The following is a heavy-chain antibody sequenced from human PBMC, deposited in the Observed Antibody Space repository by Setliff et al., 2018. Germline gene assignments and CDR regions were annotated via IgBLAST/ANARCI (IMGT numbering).Heavy chain of an antibody. Sequence: PGESLKISCAASGFTVSSNYMSWVRQAPGKGLGWVSVIYSGGSTYYADSVKGRFTISRDNSKNTLYLQMNSLRAEDTAVYYCARANSGYSYGYDYWGQGTLVTVSS. V-gene: IGHV3-53*01. J-gene: IGHJ4*02. D-gene: IGHD5-18*01. CDR3: ARANSGYSYGYDY. CDR2: IYSGGST. CDR1: GFTVSSNY.